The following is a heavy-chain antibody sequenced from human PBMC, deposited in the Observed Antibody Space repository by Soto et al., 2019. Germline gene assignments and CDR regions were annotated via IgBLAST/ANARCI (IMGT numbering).Heavy chain of an antibody. D-gene: IGHD6-6*01. J-gene: IGHJ6*02. Sequence: SETLSLTCAVYGGSFSGYYWSWIRQPPGKGLEWIGEINHSGSTNYNPSLKSRVTISVDTSKNQFSLKLSSVTAADTAVYYCARFGSSSYYYYYGMDVWGQGTTVTVSS. V-gene: IGHV4-34*01. CDR2: INHSGST. CDR3: ARFGSSSYYYYYGMDV. CDR1: GGSFSGYY.